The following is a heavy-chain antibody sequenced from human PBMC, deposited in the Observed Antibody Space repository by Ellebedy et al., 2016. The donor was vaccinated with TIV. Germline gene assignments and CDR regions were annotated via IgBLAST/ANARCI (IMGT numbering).Heavy chain of an antibody. CDR2: INHSGST. Sequence: GSLRLSXAVYGGSFSGYYWSWIRQPPGKGLEWIGEINHSGSTNYNPSLKSRVTISVDTSKNQFSLKLSSVTAADTAVYYCARGHYDFWSGPLDYWGQGTLVTVSS. CDR3: ARGHYDFWSGPLDY. D-gene: IGHD3-3*01. J-gene: IGHJ4*02. CDR1: GGSFSGYY. V-gene: IGHV4-34*01.